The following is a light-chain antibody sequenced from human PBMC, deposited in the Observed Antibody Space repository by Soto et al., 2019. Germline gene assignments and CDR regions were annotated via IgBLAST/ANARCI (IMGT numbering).Light chain of an antibody. J-gene: IGKJ4*01. CDR3: QQRSNWRLT. V-gene: IGKV3-11*01. Sequence: EIVLTQSPATLSLSPGERATLSCRASQSVSSYLAWYQQKPGQAPRLLIYDASNRATGIPARFSGSGSGTDFTLTISSLEPEDFQVYYCQQRSNWRLTFGGGTKVEIK. CDR2: DAS. CDR1: QSVSSY.